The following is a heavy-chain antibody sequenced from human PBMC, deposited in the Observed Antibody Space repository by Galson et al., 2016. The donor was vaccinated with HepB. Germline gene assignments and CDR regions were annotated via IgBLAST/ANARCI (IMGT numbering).Heavy chain of an antibody. J-gene: IGHJ4*02. CDR3: AKVGRGVYCGGDCYLI. V-gene: IGHV3-23*01. Sequence: SLRLSCAASGFTFSTYAMNWVRQAPGKGLEWASAISGSGGSTSYTGSVKGRFTISRDNSKNTLYLQMNSLRAEDTAVYYCAKVGRGVYCGGDCYLIWGQGALVTVSS. D-gene: IGHD2-21*02. CDR2: ISGSGGST. CDR1: GFTFSTYA.